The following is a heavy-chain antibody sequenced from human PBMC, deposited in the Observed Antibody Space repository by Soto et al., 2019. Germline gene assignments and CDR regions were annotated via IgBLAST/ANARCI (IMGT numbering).Heavy chain of an antibody. Sequence: QVQLVESGGGVVQPGRSLRLSCAASGFTFSNYGMHWVRQAPGKGLEWVAVISYHGSDKYYADSVKGRFTISRDNSKNTLYLQMDSLSAEATAVYYCAKDHLTTTVTTVGYWGQGTLVTVSS. CDR3: AKDHLTTTVTTVGY. D-gene: IGHD4-17*01. J-gene: IGHJ4*02. CDR1: GFTFSNYG. V-gene: IGHV3-30*18. CDR2: ISYHGSDK.